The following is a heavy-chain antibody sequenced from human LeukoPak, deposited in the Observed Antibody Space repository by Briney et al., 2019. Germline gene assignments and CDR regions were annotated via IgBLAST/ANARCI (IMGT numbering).Heavy chain of an antibody. CDR3: AKSGLNRFDY. J-gene: IGHJ4*02. Sequence: GGSLRLSCTVSGFTVSSNSMSWVRQAPGKGLEWVSFIYSDNTHYSDSVKGRFTISRDNSKNTLYLQMNSLRAEDTAVYYCAKSGLNRFDYWGQGILVTVSS. CDR2: IYSDNT. CDR1: GFTVSSNS. D-gene: IGHD3-3*01. V-gene: IGHV3-53*01.